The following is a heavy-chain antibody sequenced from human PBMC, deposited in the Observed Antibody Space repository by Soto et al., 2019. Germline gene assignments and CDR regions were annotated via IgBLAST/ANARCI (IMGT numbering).Heavy chain of an antibody. J-gene: IGHJ4*02. CDR1: GGSISSYY. CDR3: ARAGPEMDY. D-gene: IGHD3-10*01. CDR2: IIYSWST. V-gene: IGHV4-59*01. Sequence: QVQLQESGPGLVKPAETLSLTCTVSGGSISSYYWSWIRQPPGKGLEWIGYIIYSWSTNYNPSLKSRVTISVDTSKNQFSLNLSSVTAADRAVYYCARAGPEMDYWGQGPLVTVSS.